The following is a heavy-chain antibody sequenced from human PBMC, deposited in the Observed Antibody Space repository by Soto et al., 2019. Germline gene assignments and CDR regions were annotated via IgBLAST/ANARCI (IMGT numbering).Heavy chain of an antibody. CDR2: IYPGDSDT. V-gene: IGHV5-51*01. J-gene: IGHJ6*02. Sequence: GESLKISCQGSGYSFTSYWIGWVRQMPGKGLEWMGIIYPGDSDTRYSPSFQGQVTISADKSISTAYLQWSSLKASDTAMYYCASTQYYYGSGSYYTYYYYGMDVWGQGTTVTVSS. CDR1: GYSFTSYW. CDR3: ASTQYYYGSGSYYTYYYYGMDV. D-gene: IGHD3-10*01.